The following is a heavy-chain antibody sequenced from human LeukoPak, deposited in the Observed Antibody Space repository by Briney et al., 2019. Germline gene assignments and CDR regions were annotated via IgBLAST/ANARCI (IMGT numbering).Heavy chain of an antibody. D-gene: IGHD4-17*01. V-gene: IGHV4-39*07. CDR3: ARRKGTTVTKYFQH. CDR1: GGSISSSSYY. Sequence: SETLSLTCTVSGGSISSSSYYWSWIRQPPGKGLEWIGEINHSGSTNYNPSLKSRVTISVDTSKNQFSLKLSSVTAADTAVYYCARRKGTTVTKYFQHWGQGTLVTVSS. J-gene: IGHJ1*01. CDR2: INHSGST.